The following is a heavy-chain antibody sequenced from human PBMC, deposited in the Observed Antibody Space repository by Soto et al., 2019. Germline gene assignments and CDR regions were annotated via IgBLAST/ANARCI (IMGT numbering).Heavy chain of an antibody. CDR3: AREDILGARSFDY. Sequence: EVQLVESGGGLVQTGGSLRLSCAASGFTFSGYSMNWVRQAPGKGLEWISYISSLSSPRYYAESVEGRFTISRDNAKNSLYLQMSSLRDEDMAVYFCAREDILGARSFDYWGQGALVTVSS. V-gene: IGHV3-48*02. CDR2: ISSLSSPR. CDR1: GFTFSGYS. D-gene: IGHD1-26*01. J-gene: IGHJ4*02.